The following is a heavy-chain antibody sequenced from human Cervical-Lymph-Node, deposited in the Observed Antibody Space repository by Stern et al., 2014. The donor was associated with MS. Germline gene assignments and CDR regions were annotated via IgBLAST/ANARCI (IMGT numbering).Heavy chain of an antibody. CDR3: AREVAGHRLGMMDV. D-gene: IGHD6-19*01. Sequence: QMQLVQSGAEVKKPGASVQVSCKASGYTFTKYYMHWVRQAPGQGLEWMAIINPSGGTTSYAQKFQGRFTMTRDTSTSTVYMELSSLRSEDTAVYYCAREVAGHRLGMMDVWGQGTTVTVSS. J-gene: IGHJ6*02. CDR2: INPSGGTT. V-gene: IGHV1-46*01. CDR1: GYTFTKYY.